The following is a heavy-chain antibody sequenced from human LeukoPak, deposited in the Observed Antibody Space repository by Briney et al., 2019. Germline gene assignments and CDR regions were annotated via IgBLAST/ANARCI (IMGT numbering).Heavy chain of an antibody. CDR1: GDSISSGNSY. Sequence: PSQTLSLTCAVSGDSISSGNSYWNWIRQPAGKGLEWIGRVYSSGNTNYSPSLKSRLTISLDTSKNQFSLKLNSVTAADTAVYYCARDSYSGWGGFDYWGQGSLVTVSS. D-gene: IGHD1-26*01. CDR2: VYSSGNT. V-gene: IGHV4-61*02. J-gene: IGHJ4*02. CDR3: ARDSYSGWGGFDY.